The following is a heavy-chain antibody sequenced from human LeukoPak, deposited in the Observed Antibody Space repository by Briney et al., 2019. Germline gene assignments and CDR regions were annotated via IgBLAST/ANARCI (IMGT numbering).Heavy chain of an antibody. V-gene: IGHV4-59*12. Sequence: PSETLSLTCTVSGASITSYYWSWIRQPPGKGLEWIGYIYHSGSTNYNPSLKSRVTISVDKSKNQFSLKLSSVTAADTAVYYCARMEQWLAKVYWYFDLWGRGTLVTVSS. J-gene: IGHJ2*01. D-gene: IGHD6-19*01. CDR3: ARMEQWLAKVYWYFDL. CDR1: GASITSYY. CDR2: IYHSGST.